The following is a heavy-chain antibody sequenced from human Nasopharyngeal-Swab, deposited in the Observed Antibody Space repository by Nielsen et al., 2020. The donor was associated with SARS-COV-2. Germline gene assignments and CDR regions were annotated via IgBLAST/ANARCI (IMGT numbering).Heavy chain of an antibody. V-gene: IGHV3-30*03. CDR3: ARGGGGSSGYYFDF. CDR2: ISYDGSNK. CDR1: GFTFSSYG. J-gene: IGHJ4*02. Sequence: GGSLRLSCAASGFTFSSYGLHWVRQAPGKGLEWVAVISYDGSNKLYADSVKGRFTISRDNAKNSLYLQMNSLRAEDTAVYYCARGGGGSSGYYFDFWGQGTLVTVSS. D-gene: IGHD3-22*01.